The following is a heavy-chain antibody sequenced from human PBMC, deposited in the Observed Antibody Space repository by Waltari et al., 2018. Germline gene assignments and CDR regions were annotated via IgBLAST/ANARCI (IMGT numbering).Heavy chain of an antibody. CDR1: GFTFSNYW. V-gene: IGHV3-74*01. Sequence: EVQLVESGGALVQPGGSLRLSCAASGFTFSNYWMHWVRQAPGKGLVSVSQVNTDGSITSYADSVKGRFTSSRDNAGNMLFLQMNNLRAEDTAVYYCVLYSSVFLGDYWGQGTLLTVSS. D-gene: IGHD6-25*01. CDR3: VLYSSVFLGDY. CDR2: VNTDGSIT. J-gene: IGHJ4*02.